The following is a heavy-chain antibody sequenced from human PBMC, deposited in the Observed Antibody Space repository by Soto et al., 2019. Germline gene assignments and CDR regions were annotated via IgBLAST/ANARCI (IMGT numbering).Heavy chain of an antibody. J-gene: IGHJ4*02. D-gene: IGHD1-1*01. Sequence: GGSRRLSCAASGFTFDDYTMHWVRQAPGKGLEWVSLISWDGGATHYADSVKGRFTISRDNSKNFLYLQMNSLRPEDTALYFCAKDSQGNWNYFDYWGQGTLLTVSS. CDR3: AKDSQGNWNYFDY. CDR1: GFTFDDYT. CDR2: ISWDGGAT. V-gene: IGHV3-43*01.